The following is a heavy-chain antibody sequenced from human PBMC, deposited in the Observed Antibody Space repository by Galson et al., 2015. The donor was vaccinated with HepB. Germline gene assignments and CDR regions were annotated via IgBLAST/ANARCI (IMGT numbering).Heavy chain of an antibody. V-gene: IGHV1-2*04. CDR2: INPNNGGT. CDR1: GYVFTGYY. Sequence: SVKVSCKASGYVFTGYYIHWVRQAPGQGLEWMGWINPNNGGTNYAQKFQGSVTMTRDTSISTAYMELSRLRSDDTAVYYCARVSGVGIAGGNYYYGMDVWGQGTTVTVSS. J-gene: IGHJ6*02. CDR3: ARVSGVGIAGGNYYYGMDV. D-gene: IGHD2-21*01.